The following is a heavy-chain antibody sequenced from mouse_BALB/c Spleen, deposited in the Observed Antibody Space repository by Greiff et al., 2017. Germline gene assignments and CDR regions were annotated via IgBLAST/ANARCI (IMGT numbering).Heavy chain of an antibody. J-gene: IGHJ3*01. V-gene: IGHV3-6*02. CDR2: ISYDGSN. CDR1: GYSITSGYY. Sequence: EVQLQESGPGLVKPSQSLSLTCSVTGYSITSGYYWNWIRQFPGNQLEWMGYISYDGSNNYNPSLKNRISITRDTSKNQFFLKLNSVTTEDTATYYCARDPHYRYDVRFAYWGQGTLVTVSA. CDR3: ARDPHYRYDVRFAY. D-gene: IGHD2-14*01.